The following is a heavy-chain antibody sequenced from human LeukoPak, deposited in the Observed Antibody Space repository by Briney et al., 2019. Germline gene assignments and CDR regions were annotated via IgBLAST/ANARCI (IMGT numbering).Heavy chain of an antibody. D-gene: IGHD2-8*01. CDR3: AKDKLMTTYYYYYMDV. J-gene: IGHJ6*03. Sequence: GGSLRLSCTASGFTFSSYAMSWVRQAPGKGLEWVSAISGSGGSTYYADSVKGRFTISRDNYKNTLYLQMNSLRAEDTAVYYCAKDKLMTTYYYYYMDVWGKGTTVTVSS. V-gene: IGHV3-23*01. CDR1: GFTFSSYA. CDR2: ISGSGGST.